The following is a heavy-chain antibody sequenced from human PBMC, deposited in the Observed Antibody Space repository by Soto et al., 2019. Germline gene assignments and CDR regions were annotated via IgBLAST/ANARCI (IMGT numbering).Heavy chain of an antibody. CDR1: GYTFTSYY. CDR2: INPSGGST. CDR3: ARDIHPSAERDWFDP. D-gene: IGHD6-13*01. V-gene: IGHV1-46*01. J-gene: IGHJ5*02. Sequence: KEISASVKVSCKASGYTFTSYYMHWVRQAPGQGLEWMGIINPSGGSTSYAQKFQGRVTMTRDTSTSTVYMELSSLRSEDTAVYYCARDIHPSAERDWFDPWGQGTLVTVSS.